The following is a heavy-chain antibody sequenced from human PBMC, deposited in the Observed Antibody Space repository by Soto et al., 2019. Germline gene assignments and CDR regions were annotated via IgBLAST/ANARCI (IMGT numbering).Heavy chain of an antibody. CDR3: ARAGDYYGSGSYYNNWFDP. J-gene: IGHJ5*02. CDR1: GGSCSGYY. V-gene: IGHV4-34*01. Sequence: PSETLSLTCAVYGGSCSGYYWSWIRQPPGKGLEWIGEINHSGSTNYNPSLKSRVTISVDTSKNQFSLKLSSVTAADTAVYYCARAGDYYGSGSYYNNWFDPWGQGTLVTVS. CDR2: INHSGST. D-gene: IGHD3-10*01.